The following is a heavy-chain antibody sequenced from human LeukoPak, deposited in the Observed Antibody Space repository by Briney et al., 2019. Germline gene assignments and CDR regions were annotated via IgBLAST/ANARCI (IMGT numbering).Heavy chain of an antibody. CDR3: ATTKRGYSYGSGRYYYYGMDV. Sequence: SVKVSCKASGGTFSSYAISWVRQAPGQGLEWMGRIIPILGIANYAQKFQGRVTITADKSTSTAYMELSSLRFEDTAVYYCATTKRGYSYGSGRYYYYGMDVWGQGTTVTVSS. CDR1: GGTFSSYA. CDR2: IIPILGIA. V-gene: IGHV1-69*04. J-gene: IGHJ6*02. D-gene: IGHD5-18*01.